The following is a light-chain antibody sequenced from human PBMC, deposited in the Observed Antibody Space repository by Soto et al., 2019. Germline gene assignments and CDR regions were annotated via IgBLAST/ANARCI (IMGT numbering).Light chain of an antibody. Sequence: DIVLTQSPDSLAVSLGERATINCKSSQSVFYSSNNRNYLGWYQQKPGLPPKLLIYWASTRESGVPDRFSGSGYGTDFTLTISSLQAEDVAVYYCQQYYTTPTWTFGQGTKVEIK. V-gene: IGKV4-1*01. CDR3: QQYYTTPTWT. J-gene: IGKJ1*01. CDR1: QSVFYSSNNRNY. CDR2: WAS.